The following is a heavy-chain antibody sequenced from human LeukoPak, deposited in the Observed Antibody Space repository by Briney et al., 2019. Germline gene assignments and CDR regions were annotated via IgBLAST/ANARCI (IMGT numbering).Heavy chain of an antibody. V-gene: IGHV3-9*01. Sequence: GRSLRLSCAASGFTFDDYAMHWVRQAPGKGLEWVSGISWNIDNIDYAVSVRSRFTISRDNAKNSLYLQMNSLRAEDTALYYCAKDYDHGFDDGGQGTLVTVSS. CDR3: AKDYDHGFDD. D-gene: IGHD1-14*01. J-gene: IGHJ4*02. CDR1: GFTFDDYA. CDR2: ISWNIDNI.